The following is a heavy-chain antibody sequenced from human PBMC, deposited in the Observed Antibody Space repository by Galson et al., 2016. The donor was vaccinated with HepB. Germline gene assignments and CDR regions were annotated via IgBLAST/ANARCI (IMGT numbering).Heavy chain of an antibody. J-gene: IGHJ4*02. CDR2: IWFDGSNT. CDR3: ARDHGQVWLEALWY. CDR1: GFTFSSFG. Sequence: SLRLSCAASGFTFSSFGMHWVRQAPGKGLEWVAVIWFDGSNTYYADSVKGRFTISRDNSKNTLYLQMNRLGAEDTAIYYCARDHGQVWLEALWYWGQGTLVTVSS. V-gene: IGHV3-33*01. D-gene: IGHD5-18*01.